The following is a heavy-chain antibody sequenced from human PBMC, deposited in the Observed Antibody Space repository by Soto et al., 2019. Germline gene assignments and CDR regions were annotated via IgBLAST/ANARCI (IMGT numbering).Heavy chain of an antibody. V-gene: IGHV3-23*01. J-gene: IGHJ3*02. Sequence: GSLRLSCAASGFTCSIYDMSWVRQAPGKGLEWVSTILVGGSTHYPDSVKGRFTISRDNSKNTVFLQMNSLTAGDTAVYYCAKATATGGGAFDICGQGTMVTVSS. D-gene: IGHD2-8*02. CDR3: AKATATGGGAFDI. CDR1: GFTCSIYD. CDR2: ILVGGST.